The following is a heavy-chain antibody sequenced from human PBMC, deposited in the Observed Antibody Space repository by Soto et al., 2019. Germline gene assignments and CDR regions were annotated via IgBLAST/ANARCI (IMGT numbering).Heavy chain of an antibody. J-gene: IGHJ6*02. CDR3: ARGRYCSSTSCYTTPNYGMDV. D-gene: IGHD2-2*02. Sequence: ASVKVSCKASGYTFTGYYMHWVRQAPGQGLEWMGWINPNSGGTNYAQKFQGWVTMTRDTSISTAYMELSRLRSDDTAMYYCARGRYCSSTSCYTTPNYGMDVWGQGTTVTVSS. CDR1: GYTFTGYY. V-gene: IGHV1-2*04. CDR2: INPNSGGT.